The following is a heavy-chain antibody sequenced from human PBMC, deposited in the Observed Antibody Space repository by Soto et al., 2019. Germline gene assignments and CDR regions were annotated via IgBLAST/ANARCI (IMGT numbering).Heavy chain of an antibody. V-gene: IGHV1-69*01. Sequence: QGQLVQSGAEVRKPGSSVKVSCKASGGPFRNFGVTWVRQAPGQGLEWMGAIIPIFGTPKYAQKFQGRFTITADESTGTSYVEVGNLRFEETDGYYCARASPGICGGERCYRLDSWFELWGQGTLVTVSS. D-gene: IGHD2-21*01. CDR2: IIPIFGTP. J-gene: IGHJ5*02. CDR3: ARASPGICGGERCYRLDSWFEL. CDR1: GGPFRNFG.